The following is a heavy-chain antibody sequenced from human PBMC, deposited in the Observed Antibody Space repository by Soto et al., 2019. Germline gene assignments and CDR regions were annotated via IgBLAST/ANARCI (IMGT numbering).Heavy chain of an antibody. Sequence: LRLSCAASGFTFSSYWMSWVRQAPGKGLEWVVSIKHDAGETYYLDSVKGRFTVSRDNAKNSLYLQMDSLRVEDTAMYYCARDVAKRSYYDFWSGSLFWGQGSLVTVSS. V-gene: IGHV3-7*01. CDR1: GFTFSSYW. CDR3: ARDVAKRSYYDFWSGSLF. J-gene: IGHJ4*02. D-gene: IGHD3-3*01. CDR2: IKHDAGET.